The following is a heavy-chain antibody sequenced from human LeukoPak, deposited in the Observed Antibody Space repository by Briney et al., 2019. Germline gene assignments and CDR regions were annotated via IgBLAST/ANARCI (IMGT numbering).Heavy chain of an antibody. CDR2: ISGSGEDT. Sequence: GGSLRLSCAASGFNFVGYAMSWVRQAPGKGLEWVSAISGSGEDTYYADSVRGRFTISRDNFKNTVYLQMNSLRAEDTAVYYCARAHYSSFDYWGQGTLVTVSS. J-gene: IGHJ4*02. V-gene: IGHV3-23*01. CDR3: ARAHYSSFDY. D-gene: IGHD6-13*01. CDR1: GFNFVGYA.